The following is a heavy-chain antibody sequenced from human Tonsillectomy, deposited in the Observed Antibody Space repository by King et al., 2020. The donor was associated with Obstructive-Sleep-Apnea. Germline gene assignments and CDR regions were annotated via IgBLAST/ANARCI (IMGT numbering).Heavy chain of an antibody. Sequence: VQLVESGGGLVQPGGSLRLSCAASGFTFSSYAMSWVRQAPGKGLEWVSAISGSGGSTYYAYSVKGRFTISRDNSKNTLYLQMNSLRAEDTAVYYCAKEWDDILTGYSPLDYWGQGTLVTVSS. CDR1: GFTFSSYA. J-gene: IGHJ4*02. CDR3: AKEWDDILTGYSPLDY. V-gene: IGHV3-23*04. D-gene: IGHD3-9*01. CDR2: ISGSGGST.